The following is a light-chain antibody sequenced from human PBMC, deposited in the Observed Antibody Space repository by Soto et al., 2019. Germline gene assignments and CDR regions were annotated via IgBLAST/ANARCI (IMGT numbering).Light chain of an antibody. CDR2: DAS. V-gene: IGKV1-5*01. CDR3: QQYNSYLVT. CDR1: QSISSW. Sequence: DIQMTQSPSTLSASVGDRVTITCRASQSISSWLAWYQQKPGKAPKLLIYDASSLESGVPSRFSGSGSGTKFTLTISSLQPDDFAAYYCQQYNSYLVTFGQGTKVEIK. J-gene: IGKJ1*01.